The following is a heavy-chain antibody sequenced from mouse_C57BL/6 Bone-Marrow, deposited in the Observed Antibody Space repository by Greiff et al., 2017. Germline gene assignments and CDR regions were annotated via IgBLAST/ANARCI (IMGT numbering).Heavy chain of an antibody. D-gene: IGHD1-1*01. CDR2: IYPGDGDT. CDR1: GYAFSSSW. J-gene: IGHJ3*01. V-gene: IGHV1-82*01. Sequence: VQLQESGPELVKPGASVKISCKASGYAFSSSWMNWVKQRPGKGLEWIGRIYPGDGDTNYNGKFKGKATLTADKSSSTAYMQLSSLTSADSAVYFCARRYGSPWFGYWGQRTQVTVSA. CDR3: ARRYGSPWFGY.